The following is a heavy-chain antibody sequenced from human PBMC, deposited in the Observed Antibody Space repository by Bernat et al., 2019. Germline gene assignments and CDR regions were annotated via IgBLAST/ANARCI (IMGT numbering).Heavy chain of an antibody. CDR1: GFTFSNAW. Sequence: EVQLVESGGGLIKPGGSLRPSCATSGFTFSNAWMNWVRQAPGKGLEWVCRLKSKAVGGTTDYAAPVKGRFTISRDDSKKMVYLEMDSLKAEDTAVYYCATGGGQFGLDYWGQGALVTVSS. D-gene: IGHD3-16*01. V-gene: IGHV3-15*07. J-gene: IGHJ4*02. CDR2: LKSKAVGGTT. CDR3: ATGGGQFGLDY.